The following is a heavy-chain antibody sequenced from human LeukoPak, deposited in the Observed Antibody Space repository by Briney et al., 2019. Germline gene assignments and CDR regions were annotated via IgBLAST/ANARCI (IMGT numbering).Heavy chain of an antibody. J-gene: IGHJ4*02. CDR3: ARGGRGDSSGYYYDYFDY. Sequence: ASVKVSCKASVYTFTSYDINWVRQATGQGLEWMGWMNPNSGNTGYAQKFKDRVTMTRNTSISTAYMEMSSLRSEDTAVYYCARGGRGDSSGYYYDYFDYWGQGTLVTVSS. V-gene: IGHV1-8*01. CDR2: MNPNSGNT. CDR1: VYTFTSYD. D-gene: IGHD3-22*01.